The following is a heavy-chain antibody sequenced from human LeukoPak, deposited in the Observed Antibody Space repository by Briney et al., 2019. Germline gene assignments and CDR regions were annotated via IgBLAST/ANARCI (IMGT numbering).Heavy chain of an antibody. CDR2: ISSSSSYT. V-gene: IGHV3-11*03. Sequence: GGSLRLSCAASGFTFSNFEMNWVRQAPGKGLEWVSYISSSSSYTNYADSVKGRFTISRDNAKNSLYLQMNSLRAEDTAVYYCASNYYDSSGYHPWGQGTLVTVSS. CDR1: GFTFSNFE. J-gene: IGHJ5*02. CDR3: ASNYYDSSGYHP. D-gene: IGHD3-22*01.